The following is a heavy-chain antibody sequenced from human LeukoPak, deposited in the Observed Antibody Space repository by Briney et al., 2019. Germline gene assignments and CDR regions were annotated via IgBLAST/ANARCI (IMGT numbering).Heavy chain of an antibody. D-gene: IGHD3-10*01. V-gene: IGHV3-53*01. CDR1: GFTVSDYY. CDR2: IYSGGNT. J-gene: IGHJ4*02. Sequence: PGGSLRLSCAASGFTVSDYYMNWVRQAPGKGLEWVSVIYSGGNTYYADSVKGRFTISRDNSKNTLYLQMNSLRVEDTAVYYCAQSQYYFGSGSHDYWGQGTLVTVSS. CDR3: AQSQYYFGSGSHDY.